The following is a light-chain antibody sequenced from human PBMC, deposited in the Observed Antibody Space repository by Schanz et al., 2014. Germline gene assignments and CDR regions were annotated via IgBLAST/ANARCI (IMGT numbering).Light chain of an antibody. Sequence: QSALTQPPSASGSPGQSVTISCTGTSSDLGAYNYVSWYQQHPGKAPKLMIYEVSKRPSGVPDRFSGSKSGNTASLTVSGLQAEDEADYYCCSYAGSSTLVFGGGTKLTVL. CDR3: CSYAGSSTLV. CDR2: EVS. CDR1: SSDLGAYNY. V-gene: IGLV2-8*01. J-gene: IGLJ2*01.